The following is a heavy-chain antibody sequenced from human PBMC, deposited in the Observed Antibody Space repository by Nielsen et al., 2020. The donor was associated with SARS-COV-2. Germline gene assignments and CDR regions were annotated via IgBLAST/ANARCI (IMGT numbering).Heavy chain of an antibody. Sequence: GESLKISCAASGFTFSSYGMHWVRQAPGKGLEWVAVIWYDGSNKYYADSVKGRFTISRDNSKNTLYLQMNSLRAEDTAVYYCARRRYFDWLFSPPGMDVWGQGTTVTVSS. V-gene: IGHV3-33*01. D-gene: IGHD3-9*01. CDR1: GFTFSSYG. J-gene: IGHJ6*02. CDR2: IWYDGSNK. CDR3: ARRRYFDWLFSPPGMDV.